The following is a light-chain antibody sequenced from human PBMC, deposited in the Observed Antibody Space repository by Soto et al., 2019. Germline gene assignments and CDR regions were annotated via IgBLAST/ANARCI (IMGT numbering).Light chain of an antibody. CDR1: QGISSY. J-gene: IGKJ1*01. Sequence: DIQLTQSPSFLSASVGDRVTLTCRASQGISSYLAWYQQKPGKAPKLLIYAASTFQSGVPSRFSGSGSGTEFTLTISSLQPEDFATYYCQQLNSYPWTFGQGTKVEIK. V-gene: IGKV1-9*01. CDR3: QQLNSYPWT. CDR2: AAS.